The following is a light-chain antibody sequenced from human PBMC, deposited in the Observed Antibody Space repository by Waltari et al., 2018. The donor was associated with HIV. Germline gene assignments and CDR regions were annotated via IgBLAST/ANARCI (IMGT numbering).Light chain of an antibody. V-gene: IGLV1-47*01. CDR3: AAWDDSLSGSYV. CDR1: SFNIGRNF. J-gene: IGLJ1*01. CDR2: RDN. Sequence: QSVLTQPPSASGTPGQRVIVSCSGSSFNIGRNFVSWYQQLPGTAPKVLILRDNQRPSGVPDRFSGSKSGASASLAISGLRSEDEADYYCAAWDDSLSGSYVFGPGTKVTVL.